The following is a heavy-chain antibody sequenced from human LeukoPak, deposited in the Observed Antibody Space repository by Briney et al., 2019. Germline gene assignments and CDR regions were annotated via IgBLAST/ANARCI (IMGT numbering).Heavy chain of an antibody. CDR2: MYSSGTI. V-gene: IGHV4-4*07. J-gene: IGHJ4*02. CDR1: GDSISSSY. CDR3: ARHPFSTSSIDY. D-gene: IGHD6-6*01. Sequence: NPPETLSLTCTVSGDSISSSYWSWIRQPAGKGLEWIGRMYSSGTIKYNPSLKSRVTMSVDTSKNQFSLKLNSVTATDTAVYYCARHPFSTSSIDYWGQGTLVTVSS.